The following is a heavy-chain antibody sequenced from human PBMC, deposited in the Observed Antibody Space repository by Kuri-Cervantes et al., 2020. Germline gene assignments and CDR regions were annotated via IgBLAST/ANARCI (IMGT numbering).Heavy chain of an antibody. CDR1: GLTFSNAW. CDR2: IKSKTDGGTT. J-gene: IGHJ4*02. CDR3: TTDWDYYDSSGYVYFDY. Sequence: GGSLRLSCVTSGLTFSNAWMSWVRQAPGTGLEWVGRIKSKTDGGTTDYSAPVKGRFTISRDESKNTLYLQMNSLKTEDTAGYYCTTDWDYYDSSGYVYFDYWGQGTLVTVSS. D-gene: IGHD3-22*01. V-gene: IGHV3-15*01.